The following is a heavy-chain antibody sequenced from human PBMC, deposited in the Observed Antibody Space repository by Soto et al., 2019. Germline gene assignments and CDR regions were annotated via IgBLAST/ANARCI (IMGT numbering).Heavy chain of an antibody. CDR3: TTDRGLVEIVIFGS. Sequence: PGGSLRLSCSASGFTFSRGWLSWVRQAPGKGVEWIGRIKSKNDGGTTDYAASVKGRFTISRDDSRNTVYLQMNSLKIEDTAVYYCTTDRGLVEIVIFGSWGQGTLVTVSS. CDR1: GFTFSRGW. V-gene: IGHV3-15*01. D-gene: IGHD2-2*03. CDR2: IKSKNDGGTT. J-gene: IGHJ5*02.